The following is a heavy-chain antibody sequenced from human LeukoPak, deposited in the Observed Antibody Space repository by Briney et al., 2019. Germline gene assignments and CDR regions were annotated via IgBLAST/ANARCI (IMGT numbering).Heavy chain of an antibody. CDR1: GGSLSGYY. D-gene: IGHD2-21*02. Sequence: SETLSLTCAVYGGSLSGYYWSWIRQPPGKGLEWIGEINHSGSTNYNPSLKSRVTISVDTSKNQFSLKLSSVTAADTAVYYCARCGGDCYSFDYWGQGTLVTVSS. CDR3: ARCGGDCYSFDY. J-gene: IGHJ4*02. V-gene: IGHV4-34*01. CDR2: INHSGST.